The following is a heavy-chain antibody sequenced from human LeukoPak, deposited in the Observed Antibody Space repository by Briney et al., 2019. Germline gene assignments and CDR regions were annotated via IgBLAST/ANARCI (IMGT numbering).Heavy chain of an antibody. Sequence: SETLSLTCTVSGGSLSSGNYYWSWIRQPPGKGLEWIGYIYYSGSTNYNPSLKSRVTISVDTSKNQFSLKLSSVTAADTAVYYCAREASRSSGYYSSAFDIWGQGTMVTVSS. CDR1: GGSLSSGNYY. D-gene: IGHD3-22*01. V-gene: IGHV4-61*01. J-gene: IGHJ3*02. CDR2: IYYSGST. CDR3: AREASRSSGYYSSAFDI.